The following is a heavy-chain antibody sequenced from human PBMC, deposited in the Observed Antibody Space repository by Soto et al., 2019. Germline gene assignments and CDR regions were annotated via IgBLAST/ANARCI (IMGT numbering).Heavy chain of an antibody. J-gene: IGHJ4*02. D-gene: IGHD4-17*01. CDR3: ARDRKDYQDI. CDR2: IFYTGSA. CDR1: GASIRTGGYY. Sequence: NPADTLSLTCTVSGASIRTGGYYWSWIRQRPGKGLEWIAYIFYTGSAYYNPSLESRLSISIDRSKNQFSLELRSVSVADTAVYYCARDRKDYQDIWGKGTRVPDSS. V-gene: IGHV4-31*02.